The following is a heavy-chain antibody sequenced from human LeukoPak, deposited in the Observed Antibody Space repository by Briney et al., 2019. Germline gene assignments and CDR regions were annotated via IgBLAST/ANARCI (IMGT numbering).Heavy chain of an antibody. CDR2: IYYSGST. Sequence: SETLSLTCTVSGGSISSSSHYWGWIRQPPGKGLEWIGNIYYSGSTYYNPSLKSRVTISVDTSKNQFSLKLSSVTAADTAVYYCARPYSGSYGYYFDYWGQGTLVTVSS. CDR3: ARPYSGSYGYYFDY. D-gene: IGHD1-26*01. J-gene: IGHJ4*02. V-gene: IGHV4-39*01. CDR1: GGSISSSSHY.